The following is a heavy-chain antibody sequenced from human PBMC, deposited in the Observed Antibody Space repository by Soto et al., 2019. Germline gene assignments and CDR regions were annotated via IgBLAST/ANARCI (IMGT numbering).Heavy chain of an antibody. V-gene: IGHV3-66*01. D-gene: IGHD3-16*01. CDR3: AREVRLGENWFDP. Sequence: EVQPVESGGGLVQPGGSLRLSCAASGFTVSSNYMSWVRQAPGKGLEWVSVIYGGGSTYYADSVKGRFTISRDNSKNTLYLQMNGLRAEDTAVYYCAREVRLGENWFDPWGQGTLVTVSS. J-gene: IGHJ5*02. CDR1: GFTVSSNY. CDR2: IYGGGST.